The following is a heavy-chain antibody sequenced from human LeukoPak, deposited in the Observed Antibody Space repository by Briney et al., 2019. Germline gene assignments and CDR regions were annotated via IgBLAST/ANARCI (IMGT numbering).Heavy chain of an antibody. CDR3: IADSPVGY. D-gene: IGHD2-15*01. CDR2: IRSKANSYAT. J-gene: IGHJ4*02. CDR1: GFTFSGSA. V-gene: IGHV3-73*01. Sequence: PGGSLRLSCAASGFTFSGSAMHWVRQASGKGLEWVGRIRSKANSYATAYAASVKGRFTISRGDSKNTAYLQMNSLKTEDTAVYYCIADSPVGYWGQGTLVTVSS.